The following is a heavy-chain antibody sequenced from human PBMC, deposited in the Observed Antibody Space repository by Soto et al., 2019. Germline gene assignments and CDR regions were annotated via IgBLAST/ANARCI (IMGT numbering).Heavy chain of an antibody. CDR1: GDTFTKYH. Sequence: EASVKVSCKASGDTFTKYHIHWVRQAPGQGLEWMGTIDPSGSSTSCAQNLQGRVTVTRDTSAGIVYMELSSLRSEDTAVYYCARLKVTSGLSYWGQGTLVTVSS. J-gene: IGHJ4*02. CDR2: IDPSGSST. CDR3: ARLKVTSGLSY. V-gene: IGHV1-46*01. D-gene: IGHD6-19*01.